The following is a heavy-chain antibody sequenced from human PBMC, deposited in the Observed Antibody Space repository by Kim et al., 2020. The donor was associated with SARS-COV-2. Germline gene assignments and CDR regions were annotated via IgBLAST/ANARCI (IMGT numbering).Heavy chain of an antibody. V-gene: IGHV3-33*01. CDR3: ARDGYCSSTSCYRVGVGYYYYGMDV. J-gene: IGHJ6*02. Sequence: GGSLRLSCAASGFTFSSYGMHWVRQAPGKGLEWVAVIWYDGSNKYYADSVKGRFTISRDNSKNTLYLQMNSLRAEDTAVYYCARDGYCSSTSCYRVGVGYYYYGMDVWGQGTTVTVSS. CDR2: IWYDGSNK. CDR1: GFTFSSYG. D-gene: IGHD2-2*02.